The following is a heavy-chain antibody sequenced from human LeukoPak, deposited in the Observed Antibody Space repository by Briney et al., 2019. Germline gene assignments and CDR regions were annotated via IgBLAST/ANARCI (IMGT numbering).Heavy chain of an antibody. CDR2: INHSGST. Sequence: SETLSLTCAVYGGSFSGYYWSWIHQPPGKGLEWIGEINHSGSTNYNPSLKSRVTISVDTSKNQFSLKLSSVTAADTAVYYCARRRAMIVVVKYYFDYWGQGTLVTVSS. CDR1: GGSFSGYY. V-gene: IGHV4-34*01. D-gene: IGHD3-22*01. CDR3: ARRRAMIVVVKYYFDY. J-gene: IGHJ4*02.